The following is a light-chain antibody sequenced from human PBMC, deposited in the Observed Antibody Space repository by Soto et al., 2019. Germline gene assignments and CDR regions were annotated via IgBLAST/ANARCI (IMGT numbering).Light chain of an antibody. V-gene: IGKV3-15*01. J-gene: IGKJ3*01. Sequence: EIVMTQSPATLSVSPGERATLSCRASQSVSSSLAWYQHKPGQAPRLLIYGASTRATGIPARFSASGSGTDFTLTISSLEPEDFAVYYCQQRSNWPPRFTYGPGTKVDIK. CDR3: QQRSNWPPRFT. CDR2: GAS. CDR1: QSVSSS.